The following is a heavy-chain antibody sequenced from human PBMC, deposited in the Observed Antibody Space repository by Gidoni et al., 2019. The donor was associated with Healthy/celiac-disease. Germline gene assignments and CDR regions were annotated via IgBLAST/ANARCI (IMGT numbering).Heavy chain of an antibody. CDR3: ARGYCSGGSCYGRRTPVRGRNYYYGMDV. V-gene: IGHV4-34*01. J-gene: IGHJ6*02. CDR2: INHSGST. Sequence: QVQLQQWGAGLLKPSETLSLTCAVYGGSFSGYYWSWIRQPPGKGLEWIGEINHSGSTNYNPSLKSRVTISVDTSKNQFSLKLSSVTAADTAVYYCARGYCSGGSCYGRRTPVRGRNYYYGMDVWGQGTTVTVSS. CDR1: GGSFSGYY. D-gene: IGHD2-15*01.